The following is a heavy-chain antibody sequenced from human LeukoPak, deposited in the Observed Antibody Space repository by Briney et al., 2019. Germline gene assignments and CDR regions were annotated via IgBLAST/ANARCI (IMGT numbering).Heavy chain of an antibody. CDR3: ARLSEQPGYNWFDP. J-gene: IGHJ5*02. Sequence: SETLSLTCTVSGGSISRSSYYWGWIRQPPGKGLEWIGSIYYSGSTFYNPSLKTRVTISVDTSKNQFSVYLRSVTAADTALYYCARLSEQPGYNWFDPWGQGTLVTVSA. V-gene: IGHV4-39*01. CDR2: IYYSGST. D-gene: IGHD6-13*01. CDR1: GGSISRSSYY.